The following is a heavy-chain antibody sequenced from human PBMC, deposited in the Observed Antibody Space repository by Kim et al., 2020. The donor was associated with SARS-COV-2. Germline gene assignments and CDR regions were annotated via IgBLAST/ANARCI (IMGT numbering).Heavy chain of an antibody. J-gene: IGHJ4*02. CDR1: GDSITTTSY. Sequence: SETLSLTCAVSGDSITTTSYWSWVRQPPGKGLEWIGEISHSGTTHYTPSLESRVTISLDKSKNHFSLTLTSVTAADTAVYYCARHGSGWYLLYWGQGTLVTVSS. CDR2: ISHSGTT. V-gene: IGHV4-4*02. CDR3: ARHGSGWYLLY. D-gene: IGHD6-19*01.